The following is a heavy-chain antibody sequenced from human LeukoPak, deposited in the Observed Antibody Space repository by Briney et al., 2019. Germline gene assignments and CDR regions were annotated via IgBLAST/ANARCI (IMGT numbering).Heavy chain of an antibody. J-gene: IGHJ3*02. D-gene: IGHD6-6*01. CDR2: IYYSGSS. CDR1: GGSIGSYY. CDR3: VRRVAVRGFYGFDI. Sequence: SETLSLTCSVSGGSIGSYYWSWIRQPPGKGLEWIGYIYYSGSSNYNPSLKSRVTMSLDTSKNQFSLKLSSVTAADTAVYYCVRRVAVRGFYGFDIWGQGAMVTVSS. V-gene: IGHV4-59*12.